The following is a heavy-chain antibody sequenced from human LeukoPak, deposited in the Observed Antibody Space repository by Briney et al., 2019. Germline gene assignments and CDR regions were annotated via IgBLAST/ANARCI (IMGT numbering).Heavy chain of an antibody. J-gene: IGHJ3*02. Sequence: GGSLRLSCAASGFTFSSYAMHWVRQAPGKGLEWVAVISYDGSNKYYADSVKGRFTISRDNSKNTLYLQMNSLRAEDTAVYYCARDVAVAGTDAFDIWGQGTMVTVSS. D-gene: IGHD6-19*01. V-gene: IGHV3-30-3*01. CDR3: ARDVAVAGTDAFDI. CDR1: GFTFSSYA. CDR2: ISYDGSNK.